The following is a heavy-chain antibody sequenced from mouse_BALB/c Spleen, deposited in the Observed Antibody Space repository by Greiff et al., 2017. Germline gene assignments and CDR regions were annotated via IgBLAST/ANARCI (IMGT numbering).Heavy chain of an antibody. CDR3: ARSKNYGSSYDYYAMDY. CDR1: GFTFSSFG. V-gene: IGHV5-17*02. J-gene: IGHJ4*01. D-gene: IGHD1-1*01. Sequence: EVMLVESGGGLVQPGGSRKLSCAASGFTFSSFGMHWVRQAPEKGLEWVAYISSGSSTIYYADTVKGRFTISRDNPKNTLFLQMTSLRSEDTAMYYCARSKNYGSSYDYYAMDYWGQGTSVTVSS. CDR2: ISSGSSTI.